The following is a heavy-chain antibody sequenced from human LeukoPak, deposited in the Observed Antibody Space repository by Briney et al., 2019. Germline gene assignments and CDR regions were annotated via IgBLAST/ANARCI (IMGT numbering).Heavy chain of an antibody. CDR2: IYSSGTT. CDR3: ARGPPGRVDI. CDR1: GTSISSFY. J-gene: IGHJ3*02. Sequence: SETLSLTCTVPGTSISSFYWSWLRQPPGRGLEWIGYIYSSGTTNYNTSLESRVTISLDTSKNQFSLKLTSVTAADTAVYYCARGPPGRVDIWGQGTMVTVSS. V-gene: IGHV4-59*01.